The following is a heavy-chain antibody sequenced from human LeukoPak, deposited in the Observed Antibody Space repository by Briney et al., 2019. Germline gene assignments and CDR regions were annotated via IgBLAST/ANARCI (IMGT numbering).Heavy chain of an antibody. Sequence: GGSLRLSCAASGFTFSSYSMNWVRQAPGKGLEWVSSISSSSSYIYYAGSVKGRFTISRDNAKNSLYLQMNSLRAEDTAVYYCAKSSYYDSSGFYREYYFDYWGQGTLVTVSS. CDR1: GFTFSSYS. CDR3: AKSSYYDSSGFYREYYFDY. J-gene: IGHJ4*02. V-gene: IGHV3-21*04. D-gene: IGHD3-22*01. CDR2: ISSSSSYI.